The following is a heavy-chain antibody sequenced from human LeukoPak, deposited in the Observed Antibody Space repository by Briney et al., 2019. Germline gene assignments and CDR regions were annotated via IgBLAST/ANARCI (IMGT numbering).Heavy chain of an antibody. CDR3: ATLGLVGADSDY. CDR2: ISGSGGST. V-gene: IGHV3-23*01. Sequence: PGGSLRLSCAASGFTFSSYAMSWVRQAPGKGLEWVSTISGSGGSTYYADSVKGRFTISRDNSENTLYLQMNSLRAEDTAVYYCATLGLVGADSDYWGQGTLVTVSS. D-gene: IGHD1-26*01. CDR1: GFTFSSYA. J-gene: IGHJ4*02.